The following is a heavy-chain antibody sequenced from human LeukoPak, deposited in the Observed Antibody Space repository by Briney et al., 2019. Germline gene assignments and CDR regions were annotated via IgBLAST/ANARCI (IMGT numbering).Heavy chain of an antibody. CDR3: ARGVYRGTSYRGEYFQH. CDR1: GYTFTSYY. J-gene: IGHJ1*01. CDR2: INPSGGST. Sequence: ASVKVSCKASGYTFTSYYMHWVRQAPGQGLEWMGIINPSGGSTSYAQKFQVRVTMTRDTSTSTVYMELSSLRSEDTAVYYCARGVYRGTSYRGEYFQHWGQGTLVTVSS. V-gene: IGHV1-46*01. D-gene: IGHD3-10*01.